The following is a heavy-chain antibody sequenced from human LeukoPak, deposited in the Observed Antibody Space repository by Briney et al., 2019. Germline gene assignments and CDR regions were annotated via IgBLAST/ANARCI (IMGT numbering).Heavy chain of an antibody. CDR1: GGSVSSGSYY. Sequence: SETLSLTCTVSGGSVSSGSYYWSWIRQPPGKGLEWIGYIYYSGSTNYNPSLKSRVTVSVDTSKNQFSLKLSSVTAADTAVYYCAREAPTSRYDSSGPDYWGQGTLVTVSS. D-gene: IGHD3-22*01. V-gene: IGHV4-61*01. CDR2: IYYSGST. J-gene: IGHJ4*02. CDR3: AREAPTSRYDSSGPDY.